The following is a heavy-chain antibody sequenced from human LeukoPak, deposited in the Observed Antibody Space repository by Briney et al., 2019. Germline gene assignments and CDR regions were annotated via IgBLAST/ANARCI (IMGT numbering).Heavy chain of an antibody. CDR1: GGSISSYY. V-gene: IGHV4-59*12. J-gene: IGHJ4*02. CDR3: ARESVRPYFDY. CDR2: IYHSGNT. D-gene: IGHD2-8*01. Sequence: SETLSLTCTVSGGSISSYYWAWIRHPPGQGLELIGYIYHSGNTNYNPSLKSRVTISVDTSKNQFSLKLSAVTAADPGVYYCARESVRPYFDYWGQGTLVTVSS.